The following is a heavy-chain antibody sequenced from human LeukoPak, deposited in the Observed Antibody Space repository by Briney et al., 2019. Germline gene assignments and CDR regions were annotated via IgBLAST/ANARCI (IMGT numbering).Heavy chain of an antibody. V-gene: IGHV4-59*12. Sequence: SETLSLTCTDSGGSISSYYWSWLRHPPGKGLEWSGYIYYSRSTNYNPSLKSRVTISADTYKTQFSLKLSSVPAADTAVYYCARDRGSGWYVAFHIRGPATMVTVSS. D-gene: IGHD6-13*01. J-gene: IGHJ3*02. CDR1: GGSISSYY. CDR3: ARDRGSGWYVAFHI. CDR2: IYYSRST.